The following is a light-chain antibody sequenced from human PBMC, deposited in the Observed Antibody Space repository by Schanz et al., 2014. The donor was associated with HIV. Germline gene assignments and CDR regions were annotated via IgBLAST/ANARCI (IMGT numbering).Light chain of an antibody. V-gene: IGKV3-20*01. J-gene: IGKJ4*01. Sequence: EIVMTQSPVTLSVSPGERATLSCRASQSVGSNLAWYQQKRDQPPRLVIYATSTRAAGIPDRFSGTGSGTDFTLTISSLEPEDFAVYYCQQYGSSPPVTFGGGTKVEIK. CDR2: ATS. CDR3: QQYGSSPPVT. CDR1: QSVGSN.